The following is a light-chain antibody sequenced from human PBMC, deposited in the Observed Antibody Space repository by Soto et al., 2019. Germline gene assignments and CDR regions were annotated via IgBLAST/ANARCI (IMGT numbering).Light chain of an antibody. CDR3: QKYSSVPV. CDR1: QGIRNF. Sequence: DIQMTQSPTSLSASVGDRVTITCRACQGIRNFVAWYQQKPGKAPKLLIYAASTLQSGVPSRFSGSGSGTDFTLTINSLQPEDVATYSCQKYSSVPVFGPGTKVEIK. CDR2: AAS. V-gene: IGKV1-27*01. J-gene: IGKJ3*01.